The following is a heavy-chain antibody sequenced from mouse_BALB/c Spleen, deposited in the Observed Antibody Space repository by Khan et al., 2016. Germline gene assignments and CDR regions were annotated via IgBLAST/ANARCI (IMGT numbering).Heavy chain of an antibody. CDR2: ISYSGST. Sequence: EVQLQESGPSLVKPSQTLSLTCSVTGDSITSGYWNWIRKFPGNKLEYMGYISYSGSTYYNPSLKSRISITRDTSKKQYYLQLNSVTTEDTATYYVARYRYYYGSSYELAYWGQGTLVTVSA. J-gene: IGHJ3*01. CDR1: GDSITSGY. V-gene: IGHV3-8*02. CDR3: ARYRYYYGSSYELAY. D-gene: IGHD1-1*01.